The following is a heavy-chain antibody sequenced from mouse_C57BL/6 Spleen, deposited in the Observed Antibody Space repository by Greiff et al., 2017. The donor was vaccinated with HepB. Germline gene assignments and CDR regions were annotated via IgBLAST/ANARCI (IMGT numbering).Heavy chain of an antibody. CDR2: IDPENGDT. CDR3: TTHITTVVATVDY. V-gene: IGHV14-4*01. D-gene: IGHD1-1*01. J-gene: IGHJ2*01. Sequence: VQLQQSGAELVRPGASVKLSCTASGFNIKDDYMHWVKQRPEQGLEWIGWIDPENGDTEYASKFQGKVTITADTSSNTAYLQLSSLTSEDTAVYYCTTHITTVVATVDYWGQGTTLTVSS. CDR1: GFNIKDDY.